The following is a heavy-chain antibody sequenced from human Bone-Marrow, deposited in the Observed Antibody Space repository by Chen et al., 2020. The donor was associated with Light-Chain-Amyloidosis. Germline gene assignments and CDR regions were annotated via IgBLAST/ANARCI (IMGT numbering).Heavy chain of an antibody. CDR3: AREVVDSTSAGWYFDL. D-gene: IGHD6-6*01. CDR1: GFTFSSSD. CDR2: IGTIGDT. J-gene: IGHJ2*01. Sequence: EVQLVESGGGLVQPGGSLRLSCAASGFTFSSSDMHWVRKAAGKGLEWVSAIGTIGDTYYPGSVKGRFTISRDDAKNSLYLQMNSLRAEDTGVYYCAREVVDSTSAGWYFDLWGRGTLVTVSS. V-gene: IGHV3-13*01.